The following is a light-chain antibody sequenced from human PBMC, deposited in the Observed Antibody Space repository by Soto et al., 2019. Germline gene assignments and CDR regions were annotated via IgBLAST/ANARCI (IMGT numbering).Light chain of an antibody. J-gene: IGKJ2*01. Sequence: DIQMTQSPSSVSASVGDRVTITCRASQDISRWLAWYQQKPGKAPKLLIYATSSLQSGVPSRFSGSGSGTDFTLTISSLQPEDFAVYFCQQYDNWPPYTFGQGTRLEI. CDR3: QQYDNWPPYT. CDR1: QDISRW. CDR2: ATS. V-gene: IGKV1-12*01.